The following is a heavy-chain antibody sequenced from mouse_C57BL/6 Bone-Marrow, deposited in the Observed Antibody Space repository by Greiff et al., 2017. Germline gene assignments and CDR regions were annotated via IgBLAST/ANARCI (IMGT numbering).Heavy chain of an antibody. J-gene: IGHJ4*01. CDR3: ARDGSSPGYYAMDY. Sequence: QVQLQQPGAELVKPGASVKLSCKASGYTFTSYWMQWVKQRPGQGLEWIGEIEPSDSYTNYNQKVKGKATLTVDTTSSKAYMQLSSLTSEDSAVYYWARDGSSPGYYAMDYWGQGTSVTVSS. CDR1: GYTFTSYW. D-gene: IGHD1-1*01. V-gene: IGHV1-50*01. CDR2: IEPSDSYT.